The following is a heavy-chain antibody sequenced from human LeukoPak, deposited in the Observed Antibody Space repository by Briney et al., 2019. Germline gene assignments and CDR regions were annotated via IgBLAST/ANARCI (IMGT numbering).Heavy chain of an antibody. J-gene: IGHJ4*02. V-gene: IGHV1-18*01. D-gene: IGHD3-3*01. CDR3: ARPYYDFWSGYYITYYFDY. CDR2: ISAYNGNT. Sequence: EASVKVSCKASGYTFTSYGISWVRQAPGQGLEWMGWISAYNGNTNYAQKLQGRVTMTTDTSTSTAYMELSRLRSDDTAVYYCARPYYDFWSGYYITYYFDYWGQGTLVTVSS. CDR1: GYTFTSYG.